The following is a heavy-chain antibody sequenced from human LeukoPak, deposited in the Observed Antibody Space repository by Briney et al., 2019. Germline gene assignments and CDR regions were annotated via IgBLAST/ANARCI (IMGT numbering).Heavy chain of an antibody. CDR1: GFTFSSYG. CDR3: RVAGTGDP. J-gene: IGHJ5*02. Sequence: GSLRLSCAASGFTFSSYGMNWVRQAPGKGLEWVSSISSSGGSTYYADSVKGRFTISRDKSKNTLYLQMNSLRAEDTAVYYCRVAGTGDPWGQGTLVTVST. CDR2: ISSSGGST. V-gene: IGHV3-23*01. D-gene: IGHD6-19*01.